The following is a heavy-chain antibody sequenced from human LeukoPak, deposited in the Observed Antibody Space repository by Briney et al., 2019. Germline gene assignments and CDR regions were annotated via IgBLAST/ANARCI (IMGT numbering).Heavy chain of an antibody. V-gene: IGHV1-18*03. J-gene: IGHJ4*02. Sequence: GASVKVSCKASGYTFTNYGISWVRQAPGQGLEWMGWISAYNGNADYVQKLQGRVTMTTDTSTNTAYMELRSLRSDDMAVYYCARVGGYCSSTSCHDYWGQGTLVTVSS. CDR1: GYTFTNYG. CDR3: ARVGGYCSSTSCHDY. CDR2: ISAYNGNA. D-gene: IGHD2-2*01.